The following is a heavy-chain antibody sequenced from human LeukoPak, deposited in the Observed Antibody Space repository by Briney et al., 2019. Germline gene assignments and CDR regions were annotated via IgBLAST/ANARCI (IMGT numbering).Heavy chain of an antibody. D-gene: IGHD3-22*01. V-gene: IGHV6-1*01. CDR1: GDSVSSNSAA. CDR3: ARVAYYYDSSGYFGYFDY. Sequence: SQTLSLTCAISGDSVSSNSAAWNWIRQSPSRGLEWLGRTYYRSKWYNDYAVSVKSRITINPDTSKNQFSLQLNSVTPEDTAVYYCARVAYYYDSSGYFGYFDYWGQGTLVTVSS. CDR2: TYYRSKWYN. J-gene: IGHJ4*02.